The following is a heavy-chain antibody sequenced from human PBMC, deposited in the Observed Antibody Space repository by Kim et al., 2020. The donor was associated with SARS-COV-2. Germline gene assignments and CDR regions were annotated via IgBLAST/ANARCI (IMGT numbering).Heavy chain of an antibody. V-gene: IGHV4-34*01. Sequence: YNPSLKSRVTISVDTSKNQFSLKLSSVTAADTAVYYCARPRGGSGSAFDIWGQGTMVTVSS. CDR3: ARPRGGSGSAFDI. J-gene: IGHJ3*02. D-gene: IGHD2-15*01.